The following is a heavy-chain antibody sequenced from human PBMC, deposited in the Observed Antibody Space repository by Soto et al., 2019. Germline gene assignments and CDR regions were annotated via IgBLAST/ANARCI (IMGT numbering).Heavy chain of an antibody. D-gene: IGHD1-26*01. V-gene: IGHV1-69*06. CDR3: ARDLPSDRELLRGYYGMDV. CDR1: GGTFSSYA. CDR2: IIPIFGTA. Sequence: QVQLVQSGAEVKKPGSSVKVSCKASGGTFSSYAISWVRQAPGQGLEWMGGIIPIFGTANYAQKFQGRVTITADKSTSTAYMELSSLRSEDTAVYYCARDLPSDRELLRGYYGMDVWGQGTTFTVSS. J-gene: IGHJ6*02.